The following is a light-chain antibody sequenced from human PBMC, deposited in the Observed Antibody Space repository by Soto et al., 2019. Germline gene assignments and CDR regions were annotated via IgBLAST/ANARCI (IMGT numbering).Light chain of an antibody. J-gene: IGKJ4*01. CDR1: QSISSY. CDR2: DAS. V-gene: IGKV3-11*01. Sequence: EIVLTQSPATLSLSPGERATLSCRASQSISSYLGWYQQKPGQAPRLLIYDASNRAAGIPARFSGSGSGTDFTLTISRLEPEVFAVYYCQQRSTWPLTFGGGTKVQIK. CDR3: QQRSTWPLT.